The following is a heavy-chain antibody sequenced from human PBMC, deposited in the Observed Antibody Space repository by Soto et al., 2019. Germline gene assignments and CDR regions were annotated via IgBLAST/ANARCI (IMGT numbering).Heavy chain of an antibody. Sequence: QVQLVQSGAEVKKPGSSVKVSCKASGGTFSDYAINWVRQAPGQGLEWMGGIIPMFRTVNYGQKFQGRVTISADESTTTVFMEVTSLTSEDTAVYYCARDRSSGSYFFDHWGQGTRITVSS. V-gene: IGHV1-69*01. CDR3: ARDRSSGSYFFDH. J-gene: IGHJ4*02. D-gene: IGHD3-10*01. CDR2: IIPMFRTV. CDR1: GGTFSDYA.